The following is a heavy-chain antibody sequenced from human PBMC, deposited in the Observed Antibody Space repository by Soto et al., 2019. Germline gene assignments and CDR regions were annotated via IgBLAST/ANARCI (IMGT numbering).Heavy chain of an antibody. Sequence: QVQLVESGGGVVQPGRSLRLSCAASGFTFSSYAMHWVRQAPGKGLEWVAVISYDGSNKYYADSVKGRFTISRDNSKNTLYLQMNSLRAEDTAVYYCARDSSSFREYYYDSSGYSYFDYWGQGTLVTVSS. D-gene: IGHD3-22*01. CDR2: ISYDGSNK. CDR1: GFTFSSYA. CDR3: ARDSSSFREYYYDSSGYSYFDY. J-gene: IGHJ4*02. V-gene: IGHV3-30-3*01.